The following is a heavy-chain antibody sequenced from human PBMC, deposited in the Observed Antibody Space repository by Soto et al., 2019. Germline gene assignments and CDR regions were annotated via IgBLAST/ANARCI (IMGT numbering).Heavy chain of an antibody. CDR1: GYSVTSYW. D-gene: IGHD3-22*01. CDR3: ARHARYPGYYDYYYYGMDV. J-gene: IGHJ6*02. V-gene: IGHV5-51*01. Sequence: GESLKISCKGSGYSVTSYWIGWVRQMPGKGLDWMGIIYPGDSDTRYSPSFQGQVTISADKSISTAYLQWSSLKASDTAMYYCARHARYPGYYDYYYYGMDVWGQGTTVTVSS. CDR2: IYPGDSDT.